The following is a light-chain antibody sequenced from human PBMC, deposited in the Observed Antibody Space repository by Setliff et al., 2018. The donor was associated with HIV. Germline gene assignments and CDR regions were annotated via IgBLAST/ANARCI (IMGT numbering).Light chain of an antibody. V-gene: IGLV2-14*01. Sequence: QSVLAQPASVSGSPGQSVTISCTGTSSDVGTYNYVSWYQQHPGKAPKLMIYEVSNRPSGVSNRFSGSKSGNTASLTISGLQAEDEADYYCSSYTGSTTTILEVFGGGTKVTVL. CDR2: EVS. CDR1: SSDVGTYNY. CDR3: SSYTGSTTTILEV. J-gene: IGLJ2*01.